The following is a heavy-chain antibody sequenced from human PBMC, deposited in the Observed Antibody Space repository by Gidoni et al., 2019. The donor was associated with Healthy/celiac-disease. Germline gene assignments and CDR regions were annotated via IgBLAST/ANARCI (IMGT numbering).Heavy chain of an antibody. CDR3: ARRGWGELEGPYDY. Sequence: QVQLQQWGAGLLKPSETLSLTCAVYGGSFSGYYWSWIRQPPGKGLEWMREINHSGSTNYNPSLKSRVTISVDTSKNQFSLKLSSVTAADTAVYYCARRGWGELEGPYDYWGQGTLVTVSS. CDR1: GGSFSGYY. CDR2: INHSGST. D-gene: IGHD3-16*01. J-gene: IGHJ4*02. V-gene: IGHV4-34*01.